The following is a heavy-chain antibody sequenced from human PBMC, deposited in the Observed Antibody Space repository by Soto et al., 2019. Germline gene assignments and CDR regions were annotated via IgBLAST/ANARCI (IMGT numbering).Heavy chain of an antibody. Sequence: QVQLQESGPGLVKPSETLSLTCTVSSGTISTYYSNWIRQPPGKGLEWIGYIYHSGGVTYNPSLKSRVTISVDTSKNQFSLKLSSVTAADTAVYYCARDTTSGSYWDYWGQGTLVTVSS. CDR3: ARDTTSGSYWDY. D-gene: IGHD1-26*01. CDR1: SGTISTYY. V-gene: IGHV4-59*01. CDR2: IYHSGGV. J-gene: IGHJ4*02.